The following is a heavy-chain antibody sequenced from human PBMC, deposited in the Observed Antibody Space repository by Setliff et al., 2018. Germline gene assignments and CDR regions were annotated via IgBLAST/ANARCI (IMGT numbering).Heavy chain of an antibody. CDR3: ARASRFGTIVYKGYYYMDV. Sequence: GASVKVSCKASGYSFSTYAMSWIRQAPGQGLEWMGWINTNTGNPSYAQDFTGRFVFSLDTSVSTAYLQISSLKAEDTAVYYCARASRFGTIVYKGYYYMDVWGKGTTVTVSS. CDR1: GYSFSTYA. J-gene: IGHJ6*03. D-gene: IGHD3-10*01. V-gene: IGHV7-4-1*02. CDR2: INTNTGNP.